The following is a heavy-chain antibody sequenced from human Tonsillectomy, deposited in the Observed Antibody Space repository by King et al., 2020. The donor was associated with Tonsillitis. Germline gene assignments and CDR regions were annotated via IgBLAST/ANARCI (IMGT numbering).Heavy chain of an antibody. CDR2: SHHSGST. CDR1: GGSFSGYY. Sequence: QVQLQQWGAGLLKPSETLSLTCAVYGGSFSGYYWSWIRQPPGKGLEWIGESHHSGSTHYNPSPKSRVTISVDTAMNQFFVKLSSVTAADTAVYYCAKGGGYSSGWPDYWGQGTLVTVTS. CDR3: AKGGGYSSGWPDY. D-gene: IGHD6-19*01. J-gene: IGHJ4*02. V-gene: IGHV4-34*01.